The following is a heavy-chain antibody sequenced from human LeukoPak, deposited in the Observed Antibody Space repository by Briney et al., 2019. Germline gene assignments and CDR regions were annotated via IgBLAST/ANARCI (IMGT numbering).Heavy chain of an antibody. D-gene: IGHD2-2*02. J-gene: IGHJ5*02. Sequence: SETLSLTCAVYGGSFSGYYWSWIRQPPGKGLEWIGRISSSGSTNYNPSLKSRVTISVDTSKNQFSLKLSSVTAADTAVYYCARLLQVVPAAIYWFDPWGQGTLVTVSS. CDR2: ISSSGST. CDR3: ARLLQVVPAAIYWFDP. CDR1: GGSFSGYY. V-gene: IGHV4-34*01.